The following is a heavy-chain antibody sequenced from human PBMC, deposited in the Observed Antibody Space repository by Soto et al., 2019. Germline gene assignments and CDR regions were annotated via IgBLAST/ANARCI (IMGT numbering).Heavy chain of an antibody. D-gene: IGHD6-13*01. CDR1: GGSISSGDYY. CDR2: IYSIGST. J-gene: IGHJ4*02. CDR3: ARGGPAALDY. Sequence: SETLSLTCTVSGGSISSGDYYWSWIRQPPGKGLEWIGYIYSIGSTNYNPSLKSRVTISVDTSKNQFSLKLSSLTAADTAVYYCARGGPAALDYWGQGTLVTVS. V-gene: IGHV4-61*08.